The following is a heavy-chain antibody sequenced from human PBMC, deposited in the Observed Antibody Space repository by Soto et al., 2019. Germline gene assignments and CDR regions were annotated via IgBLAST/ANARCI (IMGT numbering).Heavy chain of an antibody. CDR1: GGSFSGYY. V-gene: IGHV4-34*01. D-gene: IGHD6-13*01. J-gene: IGHJ6*02. CDR2: INHSGST. CDR3: ARQQQLVLFGNFYYYGMDV. Sequence: QVQLQQWGAGLLKPSETLSLTCAVYGGSFSGYYWCWIRQPPGKGLEWIGEINHSGSTNYNPSLTSRVTISVDTSKNQCALKLSSVTAADTAVYYCARQQQLVLFGNFYYYGMDVWGQGTTVTVSS.